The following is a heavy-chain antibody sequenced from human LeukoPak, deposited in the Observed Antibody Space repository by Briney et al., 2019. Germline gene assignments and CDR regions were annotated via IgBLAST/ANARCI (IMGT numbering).Heavy chain of an antibody. CDR2: IYTSGST. D-gene: IGHD3-22*01. Sequence: SETLSLTCTVSGGSISSGSYYWNWIRQPAGKGLEWIGRIYTSGSTNYNPSLKSRVTISVDTSKNQFSLKLSSVTAADTAVYYCARVTYYYDSSGSFDYWGQGTLVTVSS. CDR3: ARVTYYYDSSGSFDY. CDR1: GGSISSGSYY. V-gene: IGHV4-61*02. J-gene: IGHJ4*02.